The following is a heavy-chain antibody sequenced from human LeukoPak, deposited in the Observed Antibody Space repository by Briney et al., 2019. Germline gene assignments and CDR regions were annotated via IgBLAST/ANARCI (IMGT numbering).Heavy chain of an antibody. V-gene: IGHV1-18*01. Sequence: ASVKVSCKASGYTFTSYGISWVRQAPGQGLEWMGWISAYNDNTNYAQKLQGRVTMTTDTSTSTAYMELRSLRSDDTAVYYCSRDSLISYSSSWYYFDYWGQGTLVTVSS. CDR2: ISAYNDNT. D-gene: IGHD6-13*01. CDR1: GYTFTSYG. J-gene: IGHJ4*02. CDR3: SRDSLISYSSSWYYFDY.